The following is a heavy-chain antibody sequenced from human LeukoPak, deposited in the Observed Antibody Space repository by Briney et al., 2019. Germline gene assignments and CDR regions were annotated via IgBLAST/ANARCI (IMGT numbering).Heavy chain of an antibody. Sequence: ASVKVSCKASGYTFTSYDINWVRQATGQGLEWMGWMNPNSGNTGYAQKFQGRVTMTRNTSISTAYMELSRLRSDDTAVYYCARARSGYSSGWYIDYWGQGTLVTVSS. CDR2: MNPNSGNT. V-gene: IGHV1-8*01. CDR3: ARARSGYSSGWYIDY. J-gene: IGHJ4*02. CDR1: GYTFTSYD. D-gene: IGHD6-19*01.